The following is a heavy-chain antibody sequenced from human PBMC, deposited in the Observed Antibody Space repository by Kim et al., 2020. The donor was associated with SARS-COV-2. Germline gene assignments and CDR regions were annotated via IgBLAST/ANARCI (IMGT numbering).Heavy chain of an antibody. V-gene: IGHV4-34*01. CDR2: INHSGST. D-gene: IGHD2-2*01. J-gene: IGHJ4*02. CDR1: GGSFSGYY. Sequence: SETLSLTCAVYGGSFSGYYWSWIRQPPGKGLEWIGEINHSGSTNYNPSLKSRVTISVDTSKNQFSLKLSSVTAADTAVYYCARAPRYQLLLDSGWYYFDYWGQGTLVTVSS. CDR3: ARAPRYQLLLDSGWYYFDY.